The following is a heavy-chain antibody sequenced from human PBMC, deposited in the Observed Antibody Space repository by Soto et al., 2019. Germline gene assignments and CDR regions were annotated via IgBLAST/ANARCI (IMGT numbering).Heavy chain of an antibody. CDR1: GGSVSNSDYY. V-gene: IGHV4-39*01. Sequence: ETLSLTCGVSGGSVSNSDYYWGWIRQPPGKGLEWIASMHYTGPTYYNPSLKSRVTIFVDTSTNQFSLNLKSVTTADTAVYFCARQFYFDRRGPHPSNSWFDSWGQGTQVTVSS. CDR3: ARQFYFDRRGPHPSNSWFDS. CDR2: MHYTGPT. D-gene: IGHD3-22*01. J-gene: IGHJ5*01.